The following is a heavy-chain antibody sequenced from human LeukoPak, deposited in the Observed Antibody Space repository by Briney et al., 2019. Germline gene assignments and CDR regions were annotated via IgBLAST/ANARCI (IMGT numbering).Heavy chain of an antibody. CDR1: GYTFTGYY. CDR3: ARPIVPIAAACDAFDI. CDR2: INPNSGST. V-gene: IGHV1-2*02. J-gene: IGHJ3*02. D-gene: IGHD6-13*01. Sequence: ASVKVSCKASGYTFTGYYMHWVRQAPGQGLEWMGWINPNSGSTNYAQKFQGRVTMTRDTSISTAYMELSRLRSDDTAVYYCARPIVPIAAACDAFDIWGQGTMVTVSS.